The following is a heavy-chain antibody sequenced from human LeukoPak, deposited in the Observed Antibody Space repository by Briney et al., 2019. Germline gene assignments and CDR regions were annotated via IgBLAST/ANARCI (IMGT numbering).Heavy chain of an antibody. J-gene: IGHJ4*02. CDR1: GFTFRSYW. CDR3: ARGAHIVVVPAATDY. CDR2: IYSDGSST. D-gene: IGHD2-2*01. Sequence: GGSLRLSCAASGFTFRSYWLHWVRQAPGKGLVWVSRIYSDGSSTSYADSVKGRFTNSRDNAKNTLYLQMNSLRAEDTAVYYCARGAHIVVVPAATDYWGQGTLVTVSS. V-gene: IGHV3-74*01.